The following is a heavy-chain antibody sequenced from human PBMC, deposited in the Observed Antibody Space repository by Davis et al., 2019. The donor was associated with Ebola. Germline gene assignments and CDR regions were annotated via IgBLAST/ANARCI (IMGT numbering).Heavy chain of an antibody. CDR1: GGSISSYY. Sequence: SETLSLTCTVSGGSISSYYWSWIRQPPGKGLEWIGYIYYSESTNYNPSLKSRVTISVDTSKNQFSLKLSSVTAADTAVYYCARDRYYYGMDVWGQGTTVTVSS. CDR3: ARDRYYYGMDV. V-gene: IGHV4-59*01. CDR2: IYYSEST. J-gene: IGHJ6*02.